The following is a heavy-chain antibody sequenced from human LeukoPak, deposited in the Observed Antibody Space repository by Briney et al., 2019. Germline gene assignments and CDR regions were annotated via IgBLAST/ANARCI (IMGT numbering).Heavy chain of an antibody. CDR2: ISGSGGST. D-gene: IGHD3-3*01. CDR1: GFTFSSYG. V-gene: IGHV3-23*01. Sequence: GGSLRLSCAASGFTFSSYGVSWVRQAPGKGLEWVSAISGSGGSTYYADSVKGRFTISRDNSKNTLYLQMNSLRAEDTAVYYCAKDHQEGTINYYYMDVWGKGTTVTISS. CDR3: AKDHQEGTINYYYMDV. J-gene: IGHJ6*03.